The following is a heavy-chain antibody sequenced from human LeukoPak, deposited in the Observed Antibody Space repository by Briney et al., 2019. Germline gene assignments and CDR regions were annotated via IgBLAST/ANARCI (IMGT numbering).Heavy chain of an antibody. D-gene: IGHD3-10*01. CDR2: IYPNDSDT. CDR1: GYSFTSYW. Sequence: GESLKISCKGSGYSFTSYWIGWVRQMPGKGLEWMGIIYPNDSDTRYSPSFQGQVTISADKSISTAYLQWSSLKASDAAMYYCAKQPTSMVRGIIITDYYFDYWGQGTLVTVSS. CDR3: AKQPTSMVRGIIITDYYFDY. V-gene: IGHV5-51*01. J-gene: IGHJ4*02.